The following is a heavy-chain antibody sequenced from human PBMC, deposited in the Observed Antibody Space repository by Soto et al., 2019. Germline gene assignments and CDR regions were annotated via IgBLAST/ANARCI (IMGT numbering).Heavy chain of an antibody. V-gene: IGHV4-39*01. J-gene: IGHJ4*02. Sequence: PSETXSLTCTVSGGYICCSSDYWGWIRQPPGKGLEWIGSIYYSGSTYYNPSLKSRVTISVDTSKNQFSLKLSSVTAADTAVYYCARIYYDSVFDYWGQRTLVTVSS. CDR3: ARIYYDSVFDY. CDR2: IYYSGST. CDR1: GGYICCSSDY. D-gene: IGHD3-22*01.